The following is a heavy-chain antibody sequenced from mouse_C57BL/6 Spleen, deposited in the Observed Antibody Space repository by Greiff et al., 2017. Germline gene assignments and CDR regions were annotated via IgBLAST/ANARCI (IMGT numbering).Heavy chain of an antibody. CDR3: ARFYYSYAMDY. V-gene: IGHV7-3*01. CDR1: GFTFTDYY. D-gene: IGHD1-1*01. Sequence: EVKLQESGGGLVQPGGSLSLSCAASGFTFTDYYMSWVRQPPGKALEWLGFIRNKANGYTTEYSASVKGRFTISRDNSKSILYLQMNALRAEDSATYYCARFYYSYAMDYWGQGTSVTVSS. CDR2: IRNKANGYTT. J-gene: IGHJ4*01.